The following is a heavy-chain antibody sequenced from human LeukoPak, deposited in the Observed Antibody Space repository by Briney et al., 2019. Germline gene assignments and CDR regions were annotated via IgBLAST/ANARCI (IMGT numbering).Heavy chain of an antibody. J-gene: IGHJ4*02. CDR2: INPNSGGT. CDR1: GYTFTGYY. Sequence: ASVKVSCKASGYTFTGYYMHWVRQAPGQGLEWMGWINPNSGGTNYAKKFQGRVTMTRDTSISTAYMELSGLRSDDTAVYYCARDKGPAAMEAPDYWGQGTLVTVSS. V-gene: IGHV1-2*02. CDR3: ARDKGPAAMEAPDY. D-gene: IGHD2-2*01.